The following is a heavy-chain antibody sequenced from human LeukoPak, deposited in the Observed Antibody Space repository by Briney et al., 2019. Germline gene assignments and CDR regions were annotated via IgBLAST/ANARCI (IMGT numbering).Heavy chain of an antibody. V-gene: IGHV1-18*01. CDR3: ARDKWAYYYDSSGYYIFDY. Sequence: GASVKVSCKASGYTFTSYGISWVRQAPGQGLEWMGWISAYNGNTNYAQKLQGRVTMTTDTSTSTAYMELRSLRSDDTAVYYCARDKWAYYYDSSGYYIFDYWGQGTLVTVSS. J-gene: IGHJ4*02. D-gene: IGHD3-22*01. CDR2: ISAYNGNT. CDR1: GYTFTSYG.